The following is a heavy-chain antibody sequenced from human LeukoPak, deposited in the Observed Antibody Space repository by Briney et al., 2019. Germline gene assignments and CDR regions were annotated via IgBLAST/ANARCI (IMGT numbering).Heavy chain of an antibody. V-gene: IGHV3-7*01. CDR2: IGPDGSGP. CDR3: ARDFSWRQFDY. Sequence: GGSLRLSCETSGFTSGFTFSTSYRTWVRQAPGMGLEWVAEIGPDGSGPVYVDSVKGRFTISRDNAKNSLYLQMNSLRVEETAVYYCARDFSWRQFDYWGLGTLVTVSS. CDR1: GFTFSTSY. J-gene: IGHJ4*02.